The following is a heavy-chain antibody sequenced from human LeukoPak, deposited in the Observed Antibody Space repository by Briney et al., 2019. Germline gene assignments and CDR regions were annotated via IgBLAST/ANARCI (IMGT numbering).Heavy chain of an antibody. Sequence: PGGSLRLSCAASGFTFSSYAMHWVRQAPGKGLEWVAVISYDGSNKYYADSVKGRFTISRDNSKNTLYLQMNSLRAEDTAVYYCARASIPKEMATIIDYFDYWGQGTLVTVSS. V-gene: IGHV3-30-3*01. CDR1: GFTFSSYA. CDR3: ARASIPKEMATIIDYFDY. D-gene: IGHD5-24*01. J-gene: IGHJ4*02. CDR2: ISYDGSNK.